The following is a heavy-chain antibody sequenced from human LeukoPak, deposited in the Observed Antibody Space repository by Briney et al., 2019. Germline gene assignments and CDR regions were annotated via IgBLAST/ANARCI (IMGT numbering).Heavy chain of an antibody. V-gene: IGHV3-30-3*01. CDR3: ARDATIWGSYRYDY. J-gene: IGHJ4*02. CDR2: ISYDGSNK. Sequence: QPGGSLRLSCAASGFTFSSYAMHWVRQAPGKGLEWVAVISYDGSNKYYADSVKGRFTISRDNSKNTLYLQMNSLRAEDTAVYYCARDATIWGSYRYDYWGQRTLVTVSS. D-gene: IGHD3-16*02. CDR1: GFTFSSYA.